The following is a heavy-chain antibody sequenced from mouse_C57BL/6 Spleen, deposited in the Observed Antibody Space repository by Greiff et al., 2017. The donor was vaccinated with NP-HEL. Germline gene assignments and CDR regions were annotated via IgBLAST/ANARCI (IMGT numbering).Heavy chain of an antibody. D-gene: IGHD1-1*01. Sequence: VQLQQSGAELVRPGSSVKLSCKASGYTFTSYWMDWVKQRPGQGLEWIGNIYPSDSETHYNQKFKDKATLTVDKSSSTAYMQLSSLTSEDSAVYYCAMNPTVVQYYFDYWGQGTTLTVSS. CDR1: GYTFTSYW. CDR3: AMNPTVVQYYFDY. CDR2: IYPSDSET. V-gene: IGHV1-61*01. J-gene: IGHJ2*01.